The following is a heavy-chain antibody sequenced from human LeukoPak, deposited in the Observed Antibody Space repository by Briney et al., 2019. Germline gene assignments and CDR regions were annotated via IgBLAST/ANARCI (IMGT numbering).Heavy chain of an antibody. CDR2: VNRDGSET. V-gene: IGHV3-7*03. J-gene: IGHJ6*02. CDR3: ARNNGMDV. Sequence: GGSLRLSCAASGFALSSHWMTWVRQVPGRGPEWVANVNRDGSETYYPDSVKGRFTISKDNAKNSLYLQMNSLRAEDTALYHCARNNGMDVWGQGTTVIVSS. CDR1: GFALSSHW.